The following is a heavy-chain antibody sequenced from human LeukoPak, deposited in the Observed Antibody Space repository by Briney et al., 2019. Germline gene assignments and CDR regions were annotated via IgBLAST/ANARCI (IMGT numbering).Heavy chain of an antibody. CDR3: ARDSDSSGYSLYYFDY. D-gene: IGHD3-22*01. CDR1: GFTFDDYA. CDR2: ISWNSGSI. V-gene: IGHV3-9*01. J-gene: IGHJ4*02. Sequence: GGSLRLSCAASGFTFDDYAMHWVRQAPGKGLEWVSGISWNSGSIGYADSVKGRFTISRDNAKNSLYLQMNSLRAEDTAVYYCARDSDSSGYSLYYFDYWGQGTLVTVSS.